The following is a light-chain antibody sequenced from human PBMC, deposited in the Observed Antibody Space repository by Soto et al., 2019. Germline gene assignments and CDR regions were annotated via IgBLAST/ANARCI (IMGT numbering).Light chain of an antibody. V-gene: IGKV3-20*01. Sequence: EIVLKQSPGTLSLSPSERATLSCRASQSVSSSSLAWYQQKRGQAPRLLIHDASSRATGIPDRFSGSGSGTDFTLTISILEPEDFAVYYCQHYGGPPRTFGQGTKVDI. CDR1: QSVSSSS. CDR2: DAS. J-gene: IGKJ1*01. CDR3: QHYGGPPRT.